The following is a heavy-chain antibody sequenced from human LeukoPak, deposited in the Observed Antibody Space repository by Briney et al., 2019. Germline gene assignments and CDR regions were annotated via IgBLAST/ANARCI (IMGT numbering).Heavy chain of an antibody. CDR3: AKDMGYTFGHAFDY. CDR1: GFTFSSYA. V-gene: IGHV3-23*01. CDR2: ISGSGGST. Sequence: GGSLRLSCAASGFTFSSYAMSWVRQAPGKGLEWVSAISGSGGSTYYADSEKGRFTISRDNSKNTLYLQMNSLRTEDTAMYYCAKDMGYTFGHAFDYWGQGTLVTVSS. J-gene: IGHJ4*02. D-gene: IGHD5-18*01.